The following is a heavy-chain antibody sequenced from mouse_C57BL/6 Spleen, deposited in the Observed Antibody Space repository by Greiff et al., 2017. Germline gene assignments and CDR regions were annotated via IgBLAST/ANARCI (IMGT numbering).Heavy chain of an antibody. V-gene: IGHV1-55*01. D-gene: IGHD3-2*02. J-gene: IGHJ3*01. CDR1: GYTFTSYW. CDR2: IYPRSGNT. CDR3: ARSTAQATSFAY. Sequence: VQLQQPGAELVKPGASVKMSCKASGYTFTSYWITWVKQRPGQGLEWIGEIYPRSGNTYYNEKFKGKATLTADKSYSTAYMELRSLTSEDSAVYFCARSTAQATSFAYWGQGTLVTVSA.